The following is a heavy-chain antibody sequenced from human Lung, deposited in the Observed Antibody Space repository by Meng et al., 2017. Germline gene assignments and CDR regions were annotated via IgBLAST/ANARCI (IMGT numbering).Heavy chain of an antibody. CDR3: ARGDYDGLAY. J-gene: IGHJ4*02. V-gene: IGHV4-31*03. CDR2: IYYSGST. CDR1: GGSINSDDYY. D-gene: IGHD4-17*01. Sequence: QVQLQESGPGLVKPSQTLSLTCTVSGGSINSDDYYWSWISQHPGKGLERIGFIYYSGSTYYNPSLKSRVSISVDTSKNQFSLKLTSVTAADTAVYYCARGDYDGLAYWGQGTLVTVSS.